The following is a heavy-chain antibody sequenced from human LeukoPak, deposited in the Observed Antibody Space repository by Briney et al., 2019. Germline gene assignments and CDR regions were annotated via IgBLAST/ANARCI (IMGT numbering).Heavy chain of an antibody. J-gene: IGHJ6*03. CDR3: ARGRKIRRYGSGSQKPYYMDV. D-gene: IGHD3-10*01. CDR1: GGSFSGYY. V-gene: IGHV4-34*01. Sequence: SETLSLTCAVYGGSFSGYYWSWIRQPPGKGLEWIGEINHSGSTNYNPSLKSRVTISVDTSKNQFPLKLSSVTAADTAVYYCARGRKIRRYGSGSQKPYYMDVWGKGTTVTVSS. CDR2: INHSGST.